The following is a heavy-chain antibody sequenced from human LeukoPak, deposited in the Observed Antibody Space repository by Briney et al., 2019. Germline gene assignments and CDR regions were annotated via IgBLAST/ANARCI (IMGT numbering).Heavy chain of an antibody. CDR1: GFTFSSYA. D-gene: IGHD2-15*01. Sequence: PTGGSLRLSCAASGFTFSSYAMSWVRQAPGKGLEWLSAISGSGGSTYYADSVKGRFTISRDNSKNTLYLQMNSLRAEDTAVYYCATAGCCSGGSCDYWGQGTLVTVSS. J-gene: IGHJ4*02. CDR3: ATAGCCSGGSCDY. CDR2: ISGSGGST. V-gene: IGHV3-23*01.